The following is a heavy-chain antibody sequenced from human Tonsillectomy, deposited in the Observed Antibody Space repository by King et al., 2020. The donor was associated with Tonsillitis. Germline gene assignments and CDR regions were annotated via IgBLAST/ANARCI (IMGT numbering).Heavy chain of an antibody. CDR2: ISYDGSEK. Sequence: VQLVESGGGVVQPGRSLRLSCAASGFTFSNYAMQWVRQAPGKGLEWVAIISYDGSEKYYADSVKGRFTISRDNSKNKMYVQMNSLRAEDTAVYYCARDLMSGDWNAPLGYFDYWGQGTLVTVSS. CDR1: GFTFSNYA. CDR3: ARDLMSGDWNAPLGYFDY. D-gene: IGHD1-1*01. V-gene: IGHV3-30*04. J-gene: IGHJ4*02.